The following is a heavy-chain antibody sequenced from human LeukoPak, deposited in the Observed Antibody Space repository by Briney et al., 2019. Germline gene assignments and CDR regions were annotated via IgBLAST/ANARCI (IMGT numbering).Heavy chain of an antibody. J-gene: IGHJ4*02. Sequence: PGRSLRLSCAASGITFDDYAMHWVRKPPGRARVGCSGISWNSGNIAYADSVKGRFTISRDNAKNSLYLQMNSLRAGDTALYYCAKTHYYDGSGYFDYWGQGTLVTVSS. V-gene: IGHV3-9*01. D-gene: IGHD3-22*01. CDR2: ISWNSGNI. CDR1: GITFDDYA. CDR3: AKTHYYDGSGYFDY.